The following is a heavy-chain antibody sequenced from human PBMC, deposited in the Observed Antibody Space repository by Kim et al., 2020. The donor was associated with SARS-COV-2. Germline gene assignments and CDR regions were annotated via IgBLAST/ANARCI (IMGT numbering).Heavy chain of an antibody. Sequence: GGSLRLSCAASGFTFSSYGMHWVRQAPGKGLEWVAVISYDGSNKYYADSVKGRFTISRDNSKNTLYLQMNSLRAEDTAVYYCAKSGYSYGSHALDIWGQGTMVTVSS. CDR1: GFTFSSYG. CDR2: ISYDGSNK. D-gene: IGHD5-18*01. CDR3: AKSGYSYGSHALDI. V-gene: IGHV3-30*18. J-gene: IGHJ3*02.